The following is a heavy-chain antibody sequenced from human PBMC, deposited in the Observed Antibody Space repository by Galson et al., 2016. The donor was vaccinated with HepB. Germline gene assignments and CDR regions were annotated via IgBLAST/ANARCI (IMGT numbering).Heavy chain of an antibody. CDR3: GRTYDVLTGSGDYYYYGIDV. CDR1: GYTFNTYG. CDR2: INTGKGNT. J-gene: IGHJ6*02. Sequence: SVKVSCKAYGYTFNTYGMHWVRQAPGQRLEWMAWINTGKGNTKYSQKFQGRVTITRDTSASTVYMELSSLRSEDTAVYYCGRTYDVLTGSGDYYYYGIDVWGQGTTVIVSS. V-gene: IGHV1-3*04. D-gene: IGHD3-9*01.